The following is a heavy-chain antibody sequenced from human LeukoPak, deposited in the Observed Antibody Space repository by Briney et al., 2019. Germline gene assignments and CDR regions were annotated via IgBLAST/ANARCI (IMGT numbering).Heavy chain of an antibody. CDR3: AKVARDGGKLLYFDY. J-gene: IGHJ4*02. CDR1: GFTFSSYG. V-gene: IGHV3-30*02. CDR2: IWYDGSNK. D-gene: IGHD4-23*01. Sequence: SGGSLRLSCAASGFTFSSYGMHWVRQAPGKGLEWVAVIWYDGSNKYYADSVKGRFTISRDNSKNTLYLQMNSLRAEDTAVYYCAKVARDGGKLLYFDYWGQGTLATVSS.